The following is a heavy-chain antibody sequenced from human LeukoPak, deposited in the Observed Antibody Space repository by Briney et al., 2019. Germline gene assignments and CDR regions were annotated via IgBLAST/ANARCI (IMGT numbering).Heavy chain of an antibody. CDR1: GFIFSCYW. D-gene: IGHD3-9*01. Sequence: GSLRLSCAASGFIFSCYWMSWVRQAPGKGLEWVANIKKDGSDKYYVDSVKGRFTISRDNAKNSLYLQMNSLRAEDTAVYYCARGSDILTGYLFRFDYWGQGTLVTVSS. CDR3: ARGSDILTGYLFRFDY. V-gene: IGHV3-7*04. J-gene: IGHJ4*02. CDR2: IKKDGSDK.